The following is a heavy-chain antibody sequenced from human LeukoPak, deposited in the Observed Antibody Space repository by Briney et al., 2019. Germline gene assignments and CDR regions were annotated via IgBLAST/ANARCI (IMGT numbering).Heavy chain of an antibody. CDR1: GVTLSSYE. CDR3: ARDSKTTGWFGGAFDI. J-gene: IGHJ3*02. Sequence: GGSLRLSCATSGVTLSSYELSWVRQPPGKGLEWVAYISRLGTTTYYADSVKGRFTISRDNADNSFFMQMNSLTADDTAIYYCARDSKTTGWFGGAFDIWGQGTTVTVSS. CDR2: ISRLGTTT. D-gene: IGHD3-10*01. V-gene: IGHV3-48*03.